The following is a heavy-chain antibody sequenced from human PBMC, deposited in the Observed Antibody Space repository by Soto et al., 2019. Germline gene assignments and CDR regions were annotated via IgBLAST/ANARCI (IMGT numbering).Heavy chain of an antibody. D-gene: IGHD3-3*01. J-gene: IGHJ4*02. V-gene: IGHV3-48*02. Sequence: GGSLRLSCAASGFTFSHYSMNWVRQAPGQGLEWVSYTTSNSGIIYYADSVKGRFTISRDNAKNSLYLQMNSLRDEDTAVYYCASGHDFGSGLGVLFDYWGQGTPVTVSS. CDR2: TTSNSGII. CDR1: GFTFSHYS. CDR3: ASGHDFGSGLGVLFDY.